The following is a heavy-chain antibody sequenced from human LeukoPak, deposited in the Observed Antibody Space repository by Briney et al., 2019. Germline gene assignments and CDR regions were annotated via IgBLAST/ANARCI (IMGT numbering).Heavy chain of an antibody. J-gene: IGHJ4*02. V-gene: IGHV3-48*03. CDR3: AKQAYDSPRTDFDY. Sequence: GGSLRLSCAASGFTFSTYEMNWVRQAPGKGLGWISYIYNSHSTIYYADSVKGRFTISRDNAKNSLYLQMNSLRAEDTAIYYCAKQAYDSPRTDFDYWGQGTLVTVSS. D-gene: IGHD3-22*01. CDR1: GFTFSTYE. CDR2: IYNSHSTI.